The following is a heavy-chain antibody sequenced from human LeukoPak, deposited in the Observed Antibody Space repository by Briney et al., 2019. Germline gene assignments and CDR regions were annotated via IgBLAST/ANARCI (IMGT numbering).Heavy chain of an antibody. CDR2: IIPIFGTA. CDR3: ARANATVLTGYFEALITFNY. Sequence: HVASVKVSCKASGGTFSSYAISWVRQAPGQGLEWMGGIIPIFGTANYAQKFQGRVTITADESTSTAYMELSSLRSEDTAVYYCARANATVLTGYFEALITFNYWGQGTLVTVSS. V-gene: IGHV1-69*13. D-gene: IGHD3-9*01. J-gene: IGHJ4*02. CDR1: GGTFSSYA.